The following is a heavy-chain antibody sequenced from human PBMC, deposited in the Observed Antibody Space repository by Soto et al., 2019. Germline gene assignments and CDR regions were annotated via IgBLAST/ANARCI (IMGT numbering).Heavy chain of an antibody. D-gene: IGHD2-8*01. Sequence: GGSLRLSCAASGFTFSNYAMSWVRQAPGKGLEWVSAISDSGGSTYYADSVKGRFTISRDNSKNTLYLQMNSLRAEDTAVYYCANSSPQIVLMVYEPAFDIWGQGTMVTVSS. J-gene: IGHJ3*02. V-gene: IGHV3-23*01. CDR1: GFTFSNYA. CDR2: ISDSGGST. CDR3: ANSSPQIVLMVYEPAFDI.